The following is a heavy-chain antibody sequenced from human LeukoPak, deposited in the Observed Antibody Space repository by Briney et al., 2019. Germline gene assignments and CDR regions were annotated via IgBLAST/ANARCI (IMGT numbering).Heavy chain of an antibody. V-gene: IGHV1-46*01. CDR1: GYTFTSYY. J-gene: IGHJ4*02. D-gene: IGHD3-16*01. CDR3: ARGGFMRIHHPFGVDY. CDR2: INPSGGST. Sequence: ASVKVSCKASGYTFTSYYMHWPRQAPGQGLEWMGIINPSGGSTSYAQKFQGRVTMTRDTSTSTVYMELSSLRSEDTAVYYCARGGFMRIHHPFGVDYWGQGTLVTVSS.